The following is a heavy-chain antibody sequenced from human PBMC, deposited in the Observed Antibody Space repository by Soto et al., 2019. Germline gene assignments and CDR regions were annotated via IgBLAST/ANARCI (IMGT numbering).Heavy chain of an antibody. CDR3: ASSSLYGMDV. Sequence: SETLSLTCTVSGGSISSSSWSWIRQPPGRGLEWIGYIYNNGRTDYNPSLKSRVTISVDTSKNHFSLKVGSVTAADTAVYYCASSSLYGMDVWGQGTTVTVSS. V-gene: IGHV4-59*08. CDR1: GGSISSSS. CDR2: IYNNGRT. J-gene: IGHJ6*02.